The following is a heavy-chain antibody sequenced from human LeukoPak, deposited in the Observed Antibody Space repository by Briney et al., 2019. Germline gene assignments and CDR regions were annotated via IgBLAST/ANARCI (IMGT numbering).Heavy chain of an antibody. V-gene: IGHV3-66*01. CDR1: GFTVSGND. J-gene: IGHJ4*02. D-gene: IGHD6-13*01. CDR2: IYAGGST. Sequence: GGSLRFSCAASGFTVSGNDLSWVRKAPGKGLEWVSTIYAGGSTYYADSVKGRFTISRDNSKNTLYLQMNTLRVEDTAVYYCARGIAAAASPDYWGQGTLVTVSS. CDR3: ARGIAAAASPDY.